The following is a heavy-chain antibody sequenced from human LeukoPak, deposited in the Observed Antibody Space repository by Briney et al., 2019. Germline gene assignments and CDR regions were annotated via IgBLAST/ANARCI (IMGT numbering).Heavy chain of an antibody. CDR2: ISAYNGNT. J-gene: IGHJ4*02. D-gene: IGHD6-13*01. CDR1: GGTFSSSA. V-gene: IGHV1-18*01. Sequence: ASVKVSCKASGGTFSSSAISWVRQAPGQGLEWMGWISAYNGNTNYAQKLQGRVTMTTDTSTSTAYMELRSLRSDDTAVYYCAREERAIAAAGRGAFDYWGQGTLVTVSS. CDR3: AREERAIAAAGRGAFDY.